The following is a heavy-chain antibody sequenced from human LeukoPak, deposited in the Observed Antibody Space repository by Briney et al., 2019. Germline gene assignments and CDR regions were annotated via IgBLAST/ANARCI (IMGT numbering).Heavy chain of an antibody. CDR3: AKGYSSSYTAYMDV. Sequence: GGSLRLSCAASGFTFDDYAMHWVRQAPGKGLEWVSGISWNSGSIGYADSVKGRFTISRGNAKNSLFLQMNSLRAEDVAVYYCAKGYSSSYTAYMDVWGKGTTVTVSS. CDR1: GFTFDDYA. J-gene: IGHJ6*03. D-gene: IGHD6-6*01. V-gene: IGHV3-9*03. CDR2: ISWNSGSI.